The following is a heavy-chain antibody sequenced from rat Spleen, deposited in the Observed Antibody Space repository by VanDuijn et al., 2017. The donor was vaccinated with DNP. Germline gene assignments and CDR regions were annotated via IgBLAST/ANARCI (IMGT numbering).Heavy chain of an antibody. CDR3: ARATWELYFDY. CDR2: IRSGGTT. Sequence: QVQLKETGPGLVQPTQTLSITCTVSGFSLTSFYMQWVRQTPERGLEWMGFIRSGGTTEYHSGFKSRLSISRDTSRNQVFLKLNSPKTEDTGVYYCARATWELYFDYWGQGIMVTVSS. J-gene: IGHJ2*01. V-gene: IGHV2-65*01. CDR1: GFSLTSFY. D-gene: IGHD5-1*01.